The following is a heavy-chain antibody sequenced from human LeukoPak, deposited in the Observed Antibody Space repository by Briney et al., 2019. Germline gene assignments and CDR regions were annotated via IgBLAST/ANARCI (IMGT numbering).Heavy chain of an antibody. CDR1: GYTFTGYY. J-gene: IGHJ4*02. D-gene: IGHD3-3*01. Sequence: ASVKVSCKASGYTFTGYYMHWVRQAPGQGLEWMGRINPNSGGTNYAQKFQGRVTMTRDTSLSTAYMELSRLRSDDTAVYYCARHLDFWSGLEDYWGQGTLVTVSS. CDR3: ARHLDFWSGLEDY. CDR2: INPNSGGT. V-gene: IGHV1-2*06.